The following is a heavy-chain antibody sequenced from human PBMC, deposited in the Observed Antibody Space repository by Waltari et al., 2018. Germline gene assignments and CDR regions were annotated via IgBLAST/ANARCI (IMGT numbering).Heavy chain of an antibody. CDR1: GFIFRSTW. CDR2: FRGDGGDS. V-gene: IGHV3-74*03. Sequence: EVQLVESGGGLVQPGGYLRLSCAASGFIFRSTWMPWVRQPPGKGLVWVSRFRGDGGDSTYADSVKGRFTISRDNAKNTLYLQMNSLRAEDTAIYYCATDLILGSGSLGYWGQGTLVTVSS. CDR3: ATDLILGSGSLGY. J-gene: IGHJ4*02. D-gene: IGHD1-26*01.